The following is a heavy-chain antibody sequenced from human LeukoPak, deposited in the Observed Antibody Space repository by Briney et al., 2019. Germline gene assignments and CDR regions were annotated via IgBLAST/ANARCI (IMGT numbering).Heavy chain of an antibody. D-gene: IGHD2-8*01. J-gene: IGHJ4*02. CDR1: GYTFMSHG. CDR3: ARGYCTNGVCSSDYFDY. CDR2: ISGYSSNT. Sequence: ASVKVSCKAYGYTFMSHGITWVRQAPGQGLEWMGWISGYSSNTHYAQTLQGRVTMTTDTFTNTAYMELRSLISDDTAVYYCARGYCTNGVCSSDYFDYWGQGTLVTVSS. V-gene: IGHV1-18*01.